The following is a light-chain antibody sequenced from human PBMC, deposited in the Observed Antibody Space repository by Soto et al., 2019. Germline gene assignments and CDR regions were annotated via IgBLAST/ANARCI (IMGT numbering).Light chain of an antibody. V-gene: IGLV2-14*01. CDR2: EVS. CDR3: SSYTSSSTGV. CDR1: SSDVGGYNY. Sequence: QSALTQPASVSGSPGQSITISCTGTSSDVGGYNYVSWYQQHPGKAPKLMIYEVSNRPSGVSNRFSGSKSGNTASLTISGLQAEDEADYYCSSYTSSSTGVVGTGTKLTVL. J-gene: IGLJ1*01.